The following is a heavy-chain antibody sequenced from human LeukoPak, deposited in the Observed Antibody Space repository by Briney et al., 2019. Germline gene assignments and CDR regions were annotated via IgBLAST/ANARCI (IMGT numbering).Heavy chain of an antibody. CDR3: AKDATLAVAGSYFNY. V-gene: IGHV3-23*01. D-gene: IGHD6-19*01. CDR2: VTGGGGST. Sequence: PGGSLRLSCAASGFILTSYGMNWVRQAPGKGLEWVSGVTGGGGSTYYADSVKGRLTVSSDNSKNILYLEMNSLRSEDTATYYCAKDATLAVAGSYFNYWGQGALVTVSS. J-gene: IGHJ4*02. CDR1: GFILTSYG.